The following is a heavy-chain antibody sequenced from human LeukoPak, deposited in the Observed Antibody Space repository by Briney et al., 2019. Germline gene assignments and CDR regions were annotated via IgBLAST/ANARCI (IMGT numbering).Heavy chain of an antibody. CDR2: INHSGST. CDR1: GGSFSGYY. J-gene: IGHJ4*02. V-gene: IGHV4-34*01. CDR3: ASLTVSAFDY. D-gene: IGHD4-17*01. Sequence: SETLSLTCAVYGGSFSGYYWSWIRQPPGKGLEWIGEINHSGSTNYNPSLKRRVTISVDTSKNQFSLKLSSVTAADTAVYYCASLTVSAFDYWGQGTLVTVSS.